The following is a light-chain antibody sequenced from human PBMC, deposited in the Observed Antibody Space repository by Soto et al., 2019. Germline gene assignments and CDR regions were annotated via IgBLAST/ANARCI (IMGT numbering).Light chain of an antibody. V-gene: IGKV2-28*01. Sequence: EIVMTQSPLSLTVTPGEPASISCKSSQSLQHNNGNTLLDWYMQKQGQSPQLLIYLGSRRAPGAPDRVSGSGSGTDFTLRISTVEADDAAIYCCMQALQTPRTFGQGTKLEI. CDR1: QSLQHNNGNTL. J-gene: IGKJ1*01. CDR2: LGS. CDR3: MQALQTPRT.